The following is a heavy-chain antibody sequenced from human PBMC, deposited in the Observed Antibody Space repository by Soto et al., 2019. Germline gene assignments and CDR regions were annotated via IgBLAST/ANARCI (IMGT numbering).Heavy chain of an antibody. CDR3: ASSAPPIDY. V-gene: IGHV1-3*01. J-gene: IGHJ4*02. CDR1: GYIFTSYV. CDR2: SNAGNGIT. D-gene: IGHD6-19*01. Sequence: QVQLVQSGAEVKKPGASVKVSCKASGYIFTSYVMEWVRQAPGQRLEWMGWSNAGNGITKYSQKFQSRVTITRDTSANTAYMELSSLRSEDTAVYYCASSAPPIDYWGQGTLVTVSS.